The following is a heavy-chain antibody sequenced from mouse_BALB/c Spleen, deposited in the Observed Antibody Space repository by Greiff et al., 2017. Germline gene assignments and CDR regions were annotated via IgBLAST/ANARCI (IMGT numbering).Heavy chain of an antibody. Sequence: VQLKQSGAELVKPGASVKLSCTASGFNIKDTYMHWVKQRPEQGLEWIGRIDPANGNTKYDPKFQGKATITADTSSNTAYLQLSSLTSEDTAVYYCARTAYGYAMDYWGQGTSVTVSS. V-gene: IGHV14-3*02. CDR1: GFNIKDTY. CDR2: IDPANGNT. J-gene: IGHJ4*01. D-gene: IGHD1-2*01. CDR3: ARTAYGYAMDY.